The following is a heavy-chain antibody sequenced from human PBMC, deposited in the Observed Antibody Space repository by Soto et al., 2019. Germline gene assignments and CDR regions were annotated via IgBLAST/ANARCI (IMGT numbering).Heavy chain of an antibody. D-gene: IGHD3-9*01. V-gene: IGHV1-3*01. CDR3: ARNLMDYDILTGYYMGYYFDY. J-gene: IGHJ4*02. Sequence: GASVKVSCKASGYTFTSYAMHWVRQAPGQRLEWMGWINAGNGNTKYSQKSQGRVTITRDTSASTAYMELSSLRSEDTAVYYCARNLMDYDILTGYYMGYYFDYWGQGTLVTVSS. CDR1: GYTFTSYA. CDR2: INAGNGNT.